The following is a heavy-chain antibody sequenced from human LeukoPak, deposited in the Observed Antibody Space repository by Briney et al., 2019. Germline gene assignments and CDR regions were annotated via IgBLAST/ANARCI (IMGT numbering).Heavy chain of an antibody. Sequence: GESLKISCKTSGYIFTNYWLAWVRRMPGKGLEWVGIFNPRDSSTRYSPSIQGQVTFSADNSISTAYLQWSSLRASDTAIYYCARHYGSAWFAHWGQGTQVTVSS. V-gene: IGHV5-51*01. J-gene: IGHJ5*02. CDR2: FNPRDSST. D-gene: IGHD6-25*01. CDR1: GYIFTNYW. CDR3: ARHYGSAWFAH.